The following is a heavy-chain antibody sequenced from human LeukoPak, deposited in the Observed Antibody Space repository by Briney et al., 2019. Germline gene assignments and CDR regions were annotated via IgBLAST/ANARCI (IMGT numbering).Heavy chain of an antibody. CDR1: GYTFTGYY. D-gene: IGHD3-9*01. CDR2: INPNSGGT. Sequence: GASEKVSCKDSGYTFTGYYMHWVRQAPGQGLEWMGWINPNSGGTNYAQKFQGRVTMTRDTSISTAYMELSRLRSDDTAVYYCARDYDILTGYSYYYYYYYMDVWGKGTTVTVSS. V-gene: IGHV1-2*02. CDR3: ARDYDILTGYSYYYYYYYMDV. J-gene: IGHJ6*03.